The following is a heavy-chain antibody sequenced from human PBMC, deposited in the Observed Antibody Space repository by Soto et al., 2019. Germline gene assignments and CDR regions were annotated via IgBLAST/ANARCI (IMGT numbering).Heavy chain of an antibody. V-gene: IGHV3-74*01. CDR1: GFTFSSYW. Sequence: GGSLRLSCAASGFTFSSYWMHWVRQAPGKGLVWVSRINSDWSSTSYADSVKGRFTISRDNAKNTLYLQMSSLRAEDTAVYYCAKDHCSSTSCYVEDYFDYWGQGTLVTVSS. J-gene: IGHJ4*02. CDR3: AKDHCSSTSCYVEDYFDY. D-gene: IGHD2-2*01. CDR2: INSDWSST.